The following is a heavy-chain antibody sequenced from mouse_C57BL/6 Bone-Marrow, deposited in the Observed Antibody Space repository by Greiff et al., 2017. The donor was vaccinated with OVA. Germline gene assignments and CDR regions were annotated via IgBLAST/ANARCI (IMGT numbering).Heavy chain of an antibody. CDR1: GYSITSGYY. V-gene: IGHV3-6*01. Sequence: EVKLMESGPGLVKPSQSLSLTCSVTGYSITSGYYWNWIRQFPGNKLEWMGYISYDGSNNYNPSLKNRISITRDTSKNQFFLKLNSVTTEDTATYYCARDWDYDDGYAMDYWGQGTSVTVSS. CDR2: ISYDGSN. D-gene: IGHD2-4*01. J-gene: IGHJ4*01. CDR3: ARDWDYDDGYAMDY.